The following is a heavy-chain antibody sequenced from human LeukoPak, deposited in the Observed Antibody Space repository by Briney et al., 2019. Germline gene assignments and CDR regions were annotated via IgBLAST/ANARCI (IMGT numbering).Heavy chain of an antibody. D-gene: IGHD3-9*01. Sequence: PSETLSLTCAVYGGSFSGYYWSWIRQPPGKGLEWIGEINHSGSTNYNPPLKSRVTISVDTSKNQFSLKLSSVTAADTAVYYCARRPYYDILTGYYGYYYYYMDVWGKGTTVTISS. CDR1: GGSFSGYY. CDR3: ARRPYYDILTGYYGYYYYYMDV. V-gene: IGHV4-34*01. CDR2: INHSGST. J-gene: IGHJ6*03.